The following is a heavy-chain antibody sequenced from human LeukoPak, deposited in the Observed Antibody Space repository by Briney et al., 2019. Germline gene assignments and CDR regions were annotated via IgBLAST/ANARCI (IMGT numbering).Heavy chain of an antibody. CDR1: GGTFSSYA. V-gene: IGHV1-69*05. J-gene: IGHJ4*02. CDR3: ASTTYYYDSSGYYLQYYFDY. Sequence: SVEVSCKASGGTFSSYAISWVRQAPGQGLEWMGGIIPIFGTANYAQQFQGRVTITTDESTSTAYMELSSLRSEDTAVYYCASTTYYYDSSGYYLQYYFDYWGQGTLVTVSS. CDR2: IIPIFGTA. D-gene: IGHD3-22*01.